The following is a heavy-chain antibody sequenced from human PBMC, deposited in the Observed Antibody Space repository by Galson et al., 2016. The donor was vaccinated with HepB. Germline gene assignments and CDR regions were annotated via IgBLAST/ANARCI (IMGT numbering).Heavy chain of an antibody. D-gene: IGHD3-22*01. V-gene: IGHV3-11*01. Sequence: SLRLSCAASGFTFSDYYMSWIRQAPGKGLEWVSYISSSSTTILYADSVKGRFTVSRDNAKNSLYLQMNSLRAEDTAVYYCARHYDSSGYYYDEQVYAMDVWGQGTTVTVSS. CDR1: GFTFSDYY. CDR3: ARHYDSSGYYYDEQVYAMDV. J-gene: IGHJ6*02. CDR2: ISSSSTTI.